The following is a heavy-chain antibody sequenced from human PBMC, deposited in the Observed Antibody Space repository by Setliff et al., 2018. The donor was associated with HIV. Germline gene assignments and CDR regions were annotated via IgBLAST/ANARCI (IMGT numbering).Heavy chain of an antibody. D-gene: IGHD5-12*01. CDR1: GDTFTGYT. CDR3: ARDAGYSGSAWNY. V-gene: IGHV1-69*13. J-gene: IGHJ4*02. Sequence: GASVNVSCKSSGDTFTGYTITWVRQAPGQGLEWMGGIIPSLGTANYAQRFQGRVTFTADASTSTVYMELSSLRSEDTGMYYCARDAGYSGSAWNYWGQGTLVTVSS. CDR2: IIPSLGTA.